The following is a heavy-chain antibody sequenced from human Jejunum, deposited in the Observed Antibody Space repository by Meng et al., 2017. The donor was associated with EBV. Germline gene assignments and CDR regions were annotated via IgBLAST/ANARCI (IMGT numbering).Heavy chain of an antibody. J-gene: IGHJ4*02. CDR2: IKRKSDGLTT. CDR1: GFNFDNTW. CDR3: TSRVVTTNDY. V-gene: IGHV3-15*01. Sequence: VRLVGSGGGWGKPGGSLRLSCAASGFNFDNTWMNWVRQAPGKGPEWIGRIKRKSDGLTTEYIASVQGRFIISRDDSNNILYLEMNGLKTEDTAVYYCTSRVVTTNDYWGQGTLVTVSS. D-gene: IGHD4-17*01.